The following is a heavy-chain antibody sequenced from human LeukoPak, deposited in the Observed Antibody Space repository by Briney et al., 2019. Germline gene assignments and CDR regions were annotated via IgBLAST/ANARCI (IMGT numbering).Heavy chain of an antibody. J-gene: IGHJ4*02. V-gene: IGHV3-30*18. CDR3: VKEQSSGDYGTADF. D-gene: IGHD3-10*01. Sequence: PGGSLRLSCAASGFIFSSCGMHWVRQAPGKGLEWVAVISYDLRRQYYADSVKGRFTISRDYSKNTLYLQMNSLRAEDTAVYFCVKEQSSGDYGTADFWGLGTPVSVSS. CDR1: GFIFSSCG. CDR2: ISYDLRRQ.